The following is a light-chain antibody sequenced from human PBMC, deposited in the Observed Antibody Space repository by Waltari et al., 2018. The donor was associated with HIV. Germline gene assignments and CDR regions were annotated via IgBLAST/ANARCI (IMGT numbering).Light chain of an antibody. V-gene: IGKV1-39*01. J-gene: IGKJ1*01. CDR1: QTISKF. CDR2: EAS. Sequence: DIQMTQSPSSLSASVGDRVTITCRAGQTISKFLNWYQQKPGKAPRLLIFEASTLEAGVPARFSGSASGTDFTLTISSLQPEDFATYYCHQTYSTLWTFGQGTKVEIK. CDR3: HQTYSTLWT.